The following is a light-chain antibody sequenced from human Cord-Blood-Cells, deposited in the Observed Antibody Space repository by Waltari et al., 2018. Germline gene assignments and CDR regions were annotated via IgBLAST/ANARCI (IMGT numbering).Light chain of an antibody. J-gene: IGLJ3*02. CDR2: YDS. Sequence: SYVLTQPPSVSVAPGKTARLTCCGNNIGSKRVHWYQQKPGQAPVLVIYYDSDRPSGIPERFSGSNSGNTATLTISRVEAGDEADYYCQVWDSSSDHWVFGGGTKLTVL. CDR3: QVWDSSSDHWV. V-gene: IGLV3-21*04. CDR1: NIGSKR.